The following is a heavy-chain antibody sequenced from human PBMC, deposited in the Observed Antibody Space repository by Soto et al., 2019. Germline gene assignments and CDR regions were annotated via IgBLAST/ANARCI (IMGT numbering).Heavy chain of an antibody. Sequence: PSETLSLTCTVSGGSISSGGYYWSWIRQHPGKGLEWIGYIYYSGSTYYNPSLKSRVTISVDTSKNQFSLKLSSVTAADTAVYYCAREPVVPAADYYYYMDVWGKGTTVTVSS. CDR3: AREPVVPAADYYYYMDV. CDR1: GGSISSGGYY. J-gene: IGHJ6*03. V-gene: IGHV4-31*03. CDR2: IYYSGST. D-gene: IGHD2-2*01.